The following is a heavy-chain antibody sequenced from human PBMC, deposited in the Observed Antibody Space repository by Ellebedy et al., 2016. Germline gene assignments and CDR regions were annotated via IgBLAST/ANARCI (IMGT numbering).Heavy chain of an antibody. CDR1: GFTFSSYS. J-gene: IGHJ4*02. Sequence: GGSLRLXCAASGFTFSSYSMNWVRQAPGKGLEWVSSISSSSSYIYYADSVKGRFTISRDNAKNSLYLQMNSLRAEDTAVYYCARDLGSGITGTTEDYWGQGTLVTVSS. CDR2: ISSSSSYI. CDR3: ARDLGSGITGTTEDY. V-gene: IGHV3-21*01. D-gene: IGHD1-20*01.